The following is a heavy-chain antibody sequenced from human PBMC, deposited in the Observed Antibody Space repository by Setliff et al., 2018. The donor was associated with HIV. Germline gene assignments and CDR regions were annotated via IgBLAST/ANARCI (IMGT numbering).Heavy chain of an antibody. D-gene: IGHD3-22*01. J-gene: IGHJ3*02. CDR2: IYYSETT. CDR1: GGSISSGFYY. CDR3: AREDYYDSSGDAFDI. Sequence: SETLSLTCTVSGGSISSGFYYWSWIRQHPGKGLEWIGYIYYSETTYYNPSLKSRVTISLDTSRNQFSLKLNSVTAADTAVYYCAREDYYDSSGDAFDIWGQGTKVTVSS. V-gene: IGHV4-31*03.